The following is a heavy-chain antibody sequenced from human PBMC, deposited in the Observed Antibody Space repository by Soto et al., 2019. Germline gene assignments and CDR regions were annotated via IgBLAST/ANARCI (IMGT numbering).Heavy chain of an antibody. J-gene: IGHJ5*02. Sequence: QVQLVQSGAEVKKPGASVKISCKTSGYTFTPYHIHWVRQAPGQGLEWMGIIFTSDDRTIYAQNFQGRVAMTRDTSATTVYMELSSLRSDDTAVYYCAREAASTFWFDPWGQGTLVTVSS. CDR1: GYTFTPYH. V-gene: IGHV1-46*03. D-gene: IGHD3-16*01. CDR3: AREAASTFWFDP. CDR2: IFTSDDRT.